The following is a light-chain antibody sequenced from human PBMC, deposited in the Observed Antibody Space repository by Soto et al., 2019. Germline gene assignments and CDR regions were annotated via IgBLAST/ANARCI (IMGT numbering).Light chain of an antibody. Sequence: DIQMTQSPSSLSASVGDRVTITCRASQSIINYLNWYQQKPGKAPKLLIYAASSLQSGVPSRFSGSESWTDFTLSISSLQPEEFASYYCQQSYSTPWTFGQGTKVEIK. CDR3: QQSYSTPWT. J-gene: IGKJ1*01. CDR2: AAS. CDR1: QSIINY. V-gene: IGKV1-39*01.